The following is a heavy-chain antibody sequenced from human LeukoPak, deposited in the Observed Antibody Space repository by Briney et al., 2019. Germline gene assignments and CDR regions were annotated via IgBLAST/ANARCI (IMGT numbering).Heavy chain of an antibody. CDR1: GGTFSSYA. CDR3: ARSKLXCGGDCYPAHYYYYYGMDV. J-gene: IGHJ6*02. CDR2: IIPIFGTA. Sequence: SVKVSCKASGGTFSSYAISWVRQAPGQGLEWMGGIIPIFGTANYAQKFQGRVTITADESTSTAYMELSSLRSEDTAAYYCARSKLXCGGDCYPAHYYYYYGMDVWGQGTTVTVSS. V-gene: IGHV1-69*13. D-gene: IGHD2-21*02.